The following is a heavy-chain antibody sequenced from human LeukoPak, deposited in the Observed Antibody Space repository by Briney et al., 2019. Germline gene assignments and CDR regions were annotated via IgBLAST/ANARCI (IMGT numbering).Heavy chain of an antibody. V-gene: IGHV4-59*08. CDR1: GASISSYY. Sequence: SETLSLTCTVSGASISSYYWSWIRQPPGKGLEWIGYIYYSGSTNYNPSLKSRVTISVDTSKNQFSLKLSSVTAADTAVYYCARLLGGSGSFYYYYYGMDVWGQGTTVTVSS. D-gene: IGHD3-10*01. J-gene: IGHJ6*02. CDR3: ARLLGGSGSFYYYYYGMDV. CDR2: IYYSGST.